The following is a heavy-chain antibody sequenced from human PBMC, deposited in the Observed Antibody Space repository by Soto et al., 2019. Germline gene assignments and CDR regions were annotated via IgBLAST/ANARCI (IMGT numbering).Heavy chain of an antibody. CDR1: GGSFSGYY. J-gene: IGHJ3*02. V-gene: IGHV4-34*01. Sequence: SETLSLTCAVYGGSFSGYYRTWIRQTPGKGLEWIGEINQVDQSGTTIYNPSLKSRVTISADTSKSQFSLNLSSVTAADTAVYYCARGLGFFDIWGQGTMVTVSS. D-gene: IGHD3-16*01. CDR2: INQVDQSGTT. CDR3: ARGLGFFDI.